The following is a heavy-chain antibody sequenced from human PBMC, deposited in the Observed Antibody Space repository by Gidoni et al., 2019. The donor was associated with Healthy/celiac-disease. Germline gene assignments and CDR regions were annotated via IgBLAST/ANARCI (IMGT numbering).Heavy chain of an antibody. Sequence: QVQLVQSGAEVKKPGASVKVSCKASGYTFTSYAMHWVRQAPGQRLEWMGWINAGNGNTKYSQKFQGRVTITRDTSASTAYMELSSLRSEDTAVYYCARVDAYCGGDCYSGGFDYWGQGTLVTVSS. CDR3: ARVDAYCGGDCYSGGFDY. CDR1: GYTFTSYA. D-gene: IGHD2-21*02. J-gene: IGHJ4*02. CDR2: INAGNGNT. V-gene: IGHV1-3*01.